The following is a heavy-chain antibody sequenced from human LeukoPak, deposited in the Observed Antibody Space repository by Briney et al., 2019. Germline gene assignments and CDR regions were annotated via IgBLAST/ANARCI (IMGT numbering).Heavy chain of an antibody. CDR2: IYYSGTT. D-gene: IGHD4-17*01. CDR3: AREDPQTTVPEGMDV. V-gene: IGHV4-59*01. Sequence: SETLSLTCTVSGGSISYYYWSWIRQSPGKGLEWIGYIYYSGTTNYNPSLKSRVTISADTSKNQFSLQLRSVTAADTAVYYCAREDPQTTVPEGMDVWGQGTTVTVSS. CDR1: GGSISYYY. J-gene: IGHJ6*02.